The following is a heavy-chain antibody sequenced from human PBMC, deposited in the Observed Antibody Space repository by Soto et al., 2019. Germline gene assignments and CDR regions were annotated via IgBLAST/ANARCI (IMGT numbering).Heavy chain of an antibody. V-gene: IGHV1-18*01. D-gene: IGHD2-21*02. CDR1: GGTFSSYA. J-gene: IGHJ4*02. CDR2: ISAYNGNT. CDR3: AILLVVVTAMTDY. Sequence: ASVKVSCKASGGTFSSYAISWVRQAPGQGLEWMGWISAYNGNTNYAQKLQGRVTMTTDTSTSTAYMELRSLRSDDTAVYYCAILLVVVTAMTDYWGQGTLVTVSS.